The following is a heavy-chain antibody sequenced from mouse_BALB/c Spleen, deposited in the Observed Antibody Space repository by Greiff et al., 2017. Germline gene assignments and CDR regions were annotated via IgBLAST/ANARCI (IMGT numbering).Heavy chain of an antibody. V-gene: IGHV5-6-4*01. CDR1: GFTFSSYT. Sequence: EVQGVESGGGLVKPGGSLKLSCAASGFTFSSYTMSWVRQTPEKRLEWVATISSGGSYTYYPDSVKGRFTISRDNAKNTLYLQMSSLKSEDTAMYYCTRDVNYGSSYYFDYWGQGTTLTVSS. D-gene: IGHD1-1*01. J-gene: IGHJ2*01. CDR2: ISSGGSYT. CDR3: TRDVNYGSSYYFDY.